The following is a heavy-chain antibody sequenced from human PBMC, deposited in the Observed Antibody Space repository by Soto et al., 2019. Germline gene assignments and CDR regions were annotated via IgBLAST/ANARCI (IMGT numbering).Heavy chain of an antibody. CDR1: GSTFSSYA. CDR3: VKDHSSSSYLHRTYYGMDV. V-gene: IGHV3-64D*06. J-gene: IGHJ6*04. CDR2: ISSNGGST. D-gene: IGHD6-13*01. Sequence: PGGSLRLSCSASGSTFSSYAMHWVRQAPGKGLEYVSAISSNGGSTYYADSVKGRFTISRDNSKNTLYLQMSSLRAEDTAVYYCVKDHSSSSYLHRTYYGMDVWRKGTTVTVSS.